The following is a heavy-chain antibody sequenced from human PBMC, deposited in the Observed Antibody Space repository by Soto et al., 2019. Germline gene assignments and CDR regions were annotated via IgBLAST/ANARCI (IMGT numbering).Heavy chain of an antibody. V-gene: IGHV3-48*02. CDR3: ARDQSPQGPGSYYYYGMDV. J-gene: IGHJ6*02. Sequence: EVQLVESGGGLVQPGGSLRLSCAASGFTFSSYSMNWVRQAPGKGLEWVSYISSSSSTIYYADSVKGRFTISRDNAKNSLYLQMNSLRDEDTAVYYCARDQSPQGPGSYYYYGMDVWGQGTTVTVSS. CDR2: ISSSSSTI. CDR1: GFTFSSYS.